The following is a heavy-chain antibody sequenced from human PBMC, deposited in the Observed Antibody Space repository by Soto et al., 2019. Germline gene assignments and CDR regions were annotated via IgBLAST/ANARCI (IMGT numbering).Heavy chain of an antibody. V-gene: IGHV1-69*01. CDR2: SIPIFGTA. CDR3: ASTVTTVGGEDYYYYGMDV. Sequence: QVQLVQSGAEVKKPGSSVKVSCKASGGTFSSYAISWVRQAPGQGLEWMGGSIPIFGTANYAQKFQGRVTITADESTSTAYMQLSSLRSEDTAVYYCASTVTTVGGEDYYYYGMDVWGQGTTVTVSS. CDR1: GGTFSSYA. D-gene: IGHD4-4*01. J-gene: IGHJ6*02.